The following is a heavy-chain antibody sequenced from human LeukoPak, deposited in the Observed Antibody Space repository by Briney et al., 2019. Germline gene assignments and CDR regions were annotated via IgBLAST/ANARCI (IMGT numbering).Heavy chain of an antibody. CDR1: GITLSNYG. Sequence: GGSLRLSCAVSGITLSNYGMSWVRQAPGKGLEWVAGLSGSGGGTNYADSVKGRFTISRDNAKNTLYLKMNSLRAEDTAVYFCAKRGVVIRVILVGFHKEAYYFDSWGQGALVTSPQ. CDR3: AKRGVVIRVILVGFHKEAYYFDS. D-gene: IGHD2-21*01. V-gene: IGHV3-23*01. J-gene: IGHJ4*02. CDR2: LSGSGGGT.